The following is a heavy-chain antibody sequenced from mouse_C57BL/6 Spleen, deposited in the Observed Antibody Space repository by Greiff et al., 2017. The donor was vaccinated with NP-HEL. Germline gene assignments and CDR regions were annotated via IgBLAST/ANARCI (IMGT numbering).Heavy chain of an antibody. J-gene: IGHJ4*01. CDR1: GYTFTEYT. CDR2: FYPGSGSI. D-gene: IGHD2-4*01. V-gene: IGHV1-62-2*01. CDR3: AIHELGYEYDGYYYAMDY. Sequence: VQLQESGAELVKPGASVKLSCKASGYTFTEYTIHWVKQRSGQGLEWIGWFYPGSGSIKYNEKFKDKATLTADKSSSTVYMELSRLTSEDSAVYFCAIHELGYEYDGYYYAMDYWGQGTSVTVSS.